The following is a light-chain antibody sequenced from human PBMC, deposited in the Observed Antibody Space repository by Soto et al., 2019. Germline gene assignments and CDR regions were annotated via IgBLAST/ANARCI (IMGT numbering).Light chain of an antibody. J-gene: IGLJ1*01. CDR2: EVS. CDR1: SSDVGGYNY. Sequence: QSALTQPASVSGSPGQSITISCTGTSSDVGGYNYVSWYQQHPGKAPKLMIYEVSNRTSGVSNRFSGSKSGNTASLTISGLQAEDEADYYCSSYTSSSAPVVFGTGTKVTVL. CDR3: SSYTSSSAPVV. V-gene: IGLV2-14*01.